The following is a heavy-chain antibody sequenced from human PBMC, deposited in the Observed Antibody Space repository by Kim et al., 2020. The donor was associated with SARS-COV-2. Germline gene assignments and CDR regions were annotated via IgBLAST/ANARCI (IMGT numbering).Heavy chain of an antibody. D-gene: IGHD4-17*01. CDR1: GGSISSSSYY. J-gene: IGHJ6*03. V-gene: IGHV4-39*01. CDR3: ASKDYPDNYYYYYYMDV. CDR2: IYYSGST. Sequence: SETLSLTCTVSGGSISSSSYYWGWIRQPPGKGLEWIGSIYYSGSTYYNPSLKSRVTISVDTSKNQFSLKLSSVTAADTAVYYCASKDYPDNYYYYYYMDVWGKGTTVTVSS.